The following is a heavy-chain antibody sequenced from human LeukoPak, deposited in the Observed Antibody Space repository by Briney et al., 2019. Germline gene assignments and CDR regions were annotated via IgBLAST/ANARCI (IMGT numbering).Heavy chain of an antibody. J-gene: IGHJ6*03. CDR2: ISYSGST. Sequence: SETLSLTCAVYGGSFSSYYWSWIRQPPGKGLEWIGYISYSGSTNHNPSLKSRVTISVDTSKNQFSLKLSSVTAADTAVYYCARAGGYLGYMDVWGKGTTVTISS. V-gene: IGHV4-59*01. CDR3: ARAGGYLGYMDV. CDR1: GGSFSSYY. D-gene: IGHD5-18*01.